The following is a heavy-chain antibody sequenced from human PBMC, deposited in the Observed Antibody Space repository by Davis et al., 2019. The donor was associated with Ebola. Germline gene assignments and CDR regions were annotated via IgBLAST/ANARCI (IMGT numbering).Heavy chain of an antibody. CDR3: ARGGRGSGWYYGWFDP. CDR1: GYSFTTYW. CDR2: IFSGDSDT. J-gene: IGHJ5*02. D-gene: IGHD6-19*01. Sequence: GESLKISCKGSGYSFTTYWIAWVRQTPGKGLEWMGVIFSGDSDTRYRPPFEGQVTISADKSISTAYLQWSSLKASDTAMYYCARGGRGSGWYYGWFDPWGQGTLVTVSS. V-gene: IGHV5-51*01.